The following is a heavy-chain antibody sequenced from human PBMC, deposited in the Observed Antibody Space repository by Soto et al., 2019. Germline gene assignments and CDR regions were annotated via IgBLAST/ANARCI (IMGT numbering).Heavy chain of an antibody. CDR2: IYYSGST. D-gene: IGHD3-22*01. CDR1: GGSISSYY. J-gene: IGHJ6*02. CDR3: ARDGLDYYDSRKYYYGMDV. Sequence: QVQLQESGPGLVKPSETLSLTCTVSGGSISSYYWSWIRQPPGKGLEWIGYIYYSGSTNYNPSLKSRVTISVDTSKNQFSLKLSSVTAADTAVYYCARDGLDYYDSRKYYYGMDVWGQGTTVTVSS. V-gene: IGHV4-59*01.